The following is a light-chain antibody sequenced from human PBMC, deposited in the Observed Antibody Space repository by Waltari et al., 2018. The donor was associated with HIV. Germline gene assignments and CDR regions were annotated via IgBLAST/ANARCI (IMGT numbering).Light chain of an antibody. CDR1: TSTIGNND. CDR2: DNS. Sequence: QSVLPQPPSESAAPGQKVTISCSGSTSTIGNNDVSRYQRVPGTAPKLLIYDNSERPSEIPDRFSGSKSGTSATLGITGLQTGDEADYYCGTWESSLSAVVFGTGTKVTVL. V-gene: IGLV1-51*01. J-gene: IGLJ1*01. CDR3: GTWESSLSAVV.